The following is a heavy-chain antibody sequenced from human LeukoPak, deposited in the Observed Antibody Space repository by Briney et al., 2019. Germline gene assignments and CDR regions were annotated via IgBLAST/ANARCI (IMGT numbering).Heavy chain of an antibody. CDR1: GYTFTSYG. CDR3: ARDRYYDYVWGSYRLDY. Sequence: ASVKVSCKASGYTFTSYGISWVRQAPGQGLEWMGWISAYNGNTNYAQKLQGRVTTTTDTSTSTAYMELRSLRSDDTAVYYCARDRYYDYVWGSYRLDYWGQGTLVTVSS. D-gene: IGHD3-16*02. V-gene: IGHV1-18*01. CDR2: ISAYNGNT. J-gene: IGHJ4*02.